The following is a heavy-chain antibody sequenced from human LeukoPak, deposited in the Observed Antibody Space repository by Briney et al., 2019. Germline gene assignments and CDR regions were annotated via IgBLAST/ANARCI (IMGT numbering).Heavy chain of an antibody. CDR1: GGSISSGGYS. CDR2: IYHSGST. CDR3: ARGPYDSSGYSLDY. Sequence: SETLSLTCAVSGGSISSGGYSWSWIRQPPGKGLEWIGYIYHSGSTYYNPSLKSRVTISVDTSKNQFSLKLSSVTAADTAVYYCARGPYDSSGYSLDYWGQGTLVTVSS. V-gene: IGHV4-30-2*01. D-gene: IGHD3-22*01. J-gene: IGHJ4*02.